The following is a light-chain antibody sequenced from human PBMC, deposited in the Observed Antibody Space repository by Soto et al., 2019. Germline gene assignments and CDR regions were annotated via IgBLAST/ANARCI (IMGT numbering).Light chain of an antibody. CDR1: QSISRN. CDR2: VAS. Sequence: DIQMTQSPSSLSASVGDRVTITCRASQSISRNLNWYQQKPREAPKLLIYVASSLQSGVTSRFSGSESGTDYTLTIGSLQPDDFGTYYCQQSYSTPYTFGQGTKLEIK. CDR3: QQSYSTPYT. V-gene: IGKV1-39*01. J-gene: IGKJ2*01.